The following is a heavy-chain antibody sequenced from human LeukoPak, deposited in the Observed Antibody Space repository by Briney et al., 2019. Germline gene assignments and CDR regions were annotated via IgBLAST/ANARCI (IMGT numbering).Heavy chain of an antibody. CDR2: ISGRSGST. V-gene: IGHV3-23*01. CDR1: GFTFRSYA. J-gene: IGHJ4*02. D-gene: IGHD6-6*01. Sequence: GGSLRLSCAASGFTFRSYAMSWVRQAPGKGLEWVSAISGRSGSTYYADSVKGRFSISRDNSKNTLYLQMNSLRAEDTAVYYCARGSARQDYWGQGTLVTVSS. CDR3: ARGSARQDY.